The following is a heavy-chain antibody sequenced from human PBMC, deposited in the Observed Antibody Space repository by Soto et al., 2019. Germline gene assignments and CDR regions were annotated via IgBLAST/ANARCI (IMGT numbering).Heavy chain of an antibody. CDR2: IDPSDSYT. CDR3: ASLPDSSSSGPPFDY. D-gene: IGHD6-6*01. CDR1: GYSFTSYW. V-gene: IGHV5-10-1*01. J-gene: IGHJ4*02. Sequence: PXESLKISCKGSGYSFTSYWISWVRQMPGKGLEWMGRIDPSDSYTNYSPSFQGHVTISADKSISTAYLQWSSLKASDTAMYYCASLPDSSSSGPPFDYWGQGTLVTVSS.